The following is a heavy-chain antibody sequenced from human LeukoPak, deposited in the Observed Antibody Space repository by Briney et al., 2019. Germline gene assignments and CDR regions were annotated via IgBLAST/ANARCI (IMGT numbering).Heavy chain of an antibody. Sequence: GGSLRLSCAASGFTFSSYAMHWVRQAPGKGLEWVGRIKSKTDGGTTDYAAPVKGRFTISRDDSKNTLYLQMNTLKTEDTAVYYCTTDDIPRFDYWGQGTLVTVSS. J-gene: IGHJ4*02. CDR2: IKSKTDGGTT. CDR1: GFTFSSYA. CDR3: TTDDIPRFDY. V-gene: IGHV3-15*01. D-gene: IGHD2-2*02.